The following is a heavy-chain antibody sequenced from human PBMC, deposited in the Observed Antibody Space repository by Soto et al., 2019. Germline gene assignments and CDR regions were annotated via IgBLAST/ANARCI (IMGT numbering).Heavy chain of an antibody. J-gene: IGHJ5*02. CDR1: GFTFSSYA. Sequence: GGSLRLSCAASGFTFSSYAMSWVRQAPGKGLEWVSAISGSGGSTYYADSVKGRFTISRDNSKNTLYLQMNRLRAEDTAVYYCAKDGAYSSSWYGGETDWFDPWGQGTLVTVSS. CDR2: ISGSGGST. V-gene: IGHV3-23*01. CDR3: AKDGAYSSSWYGGETDWFDP. D-gene: IGHD6-13*01.